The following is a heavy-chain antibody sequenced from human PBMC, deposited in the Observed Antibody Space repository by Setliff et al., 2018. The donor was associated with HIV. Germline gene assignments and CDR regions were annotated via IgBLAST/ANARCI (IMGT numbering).Heavy chain of an antibody. Sequence: ASVKVSCKASGYTFTSYYMHWVRQAPGQGLEWMGIINPSSGSTTYAQKFQGRVTMTRDTSKSTVYMELSSLRSEDTVVYYCARDPAPSSSASSFQHWGQGTPVTVSS. J-gene: IGHJ1*01. V-gene: IGHV1-46*01. CDR2: INPSSGST. D-gene: IGHD6-6*01. CDR1: GYTFTSYY. CDR3: ARDPAPSSSASSFQH.